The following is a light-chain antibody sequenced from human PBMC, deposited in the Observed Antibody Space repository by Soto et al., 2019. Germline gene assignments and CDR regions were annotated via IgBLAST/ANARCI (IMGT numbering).Light chain of an antibody. Sequence: QSALTQPRSVSGSPGQSVAISCTATSSDVGGFDFVSWYQQHPGKAPKLVIYDVSKRPSRVPDRFSGSRSGDTASLTISGLKAEDEADYYCCLYTASYSVFGGGTKLTVL. V-gene: IGLV2-11*01. J-gene: IGLJ3*02. CDR2: DVS. CDR1: SSDVGGFDF. CDR3: CLYTASYSV.